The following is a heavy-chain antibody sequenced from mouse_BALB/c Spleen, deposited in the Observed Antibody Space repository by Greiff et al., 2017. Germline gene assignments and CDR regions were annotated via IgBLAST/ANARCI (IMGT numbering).Heavy chain of an antibody. Sequence: QVQLQQSGPGLVQPSQSLSITCTVSGFSLTSYGVHWVRQSPGKGLEWLGVIWSGGSTDYNAAFISRLSISKDNSKSQVFFKMNSLQANDTAMYYCAGYYGSSPYAMDYWGQGTSVTVSS. J-gene: IGHJ4*01. CDR1: GFSLTSYG. V-gene: IGHV2-2*02. CDR3: AGYYGSSPYAMDY. D-gene: IGHD1-1*01. CDR2: IWSGGST.